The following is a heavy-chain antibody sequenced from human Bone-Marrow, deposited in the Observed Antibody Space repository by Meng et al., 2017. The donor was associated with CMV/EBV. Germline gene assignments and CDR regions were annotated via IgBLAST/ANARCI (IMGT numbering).Heavy chain of an antibody. CDR2: IKSKTDGGTT. Sequence: GGSLRLSCAASEFIFSNPGMSWVRQAPGKGLEWVGRIKSKTDGGTTDYAAPVKGRFTISRDDSKNTLYLQMNSLKTEDTAVYYCTTEFDCTNGVCYTPNDPYFDYWGQGTLVTVSS. CDR1: EFIFSNPG. J-gene: IGHJ4*02. V-gene: IGHV3-15*01. D-gene: IGHD2-8*01. CDR3: TTEFDCTNGVCYTPNDPYFDY.